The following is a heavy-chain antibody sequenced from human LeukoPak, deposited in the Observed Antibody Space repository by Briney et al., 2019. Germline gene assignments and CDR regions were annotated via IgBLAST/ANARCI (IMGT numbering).Heavy chain of an antibody. D-gene: IGHD3-10*01. J-gene: IGHJ6*03. CDR3: ARVYYGSGSLYQYYYYMDV. CDR2: IYSGGKT. CDR1: GFTVSSNY. Sequence: GGSLRLSCAASGFTVSSNYMSWVRQAPGKGLEWVSVIYSGGKTYHADSLKGRFTISRDNSKNTLYLQMSSLRAEDTAVYYCARVYYGSGSLYQYYYYMDVWGKGTTVTISS. V-gene: IGHV3-66*01.